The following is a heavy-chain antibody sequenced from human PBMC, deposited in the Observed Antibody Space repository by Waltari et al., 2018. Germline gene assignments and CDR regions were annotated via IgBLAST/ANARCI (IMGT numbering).Heavy chain of an antibody. V-gene: IGHV4-4*07. J-gene: IGHJ1*01. D-gene: IGHD3-16*01. CDR2: VYTTGTT. Sequence: QVQLQESGPRLVEPWETLSLTCRISGVSISDYYWSWIRQPAGKGLEFIGRVYTTGTTAYNPSRRSRATVSVDKSKNHFSLSLTSGTAADTAIYYCARGYSDDGGEYFQHWGQGTLVSVSS. CDR3: ARGYSDDGGEYFQH. CDR1: GVSISDYY.